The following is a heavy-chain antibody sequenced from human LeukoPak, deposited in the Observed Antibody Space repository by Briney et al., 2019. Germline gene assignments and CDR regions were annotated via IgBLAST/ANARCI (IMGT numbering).Heavy chain of an antibody. CDR3: AREDYDSSGYQEFDH. J-gene: IGHJ4*02. CDR2: ISSSSSYI. Sequence: GGSLRLSCAASGFTFSSYSMNWVRQAPGKGLEWVSSISSSSSYIYYADSVKGRFTISRDNAKNSLYLQMNSLRAEDTAVYYCAREDYDSSGYQEFDHWGQGTLVTVSS. CDR1: GFTFSSYS. D-gene: IGHD3-22*01. V-gene: IGHV3-21*01.